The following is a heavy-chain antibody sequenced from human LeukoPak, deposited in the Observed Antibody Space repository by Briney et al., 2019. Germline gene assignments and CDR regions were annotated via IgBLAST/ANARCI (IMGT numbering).Heavy chain of an antibody. J-gene: IGHJ1*01. CDR1: GITFTSYA. CDR2: IAGSGDSS. D-gene: IGHD5-24*01. CDR3: ARDLDDYNDFPPIFQH. Sequence: GGSLRLSCAASGITFTSYAMTWVRQAPGKGLEWVSSIAGSGDSSFYADSVKGRFIISRDNSKDTLYLQMNNLRVEDTAVYYCARDLDDYNDFPPIFQHWGQGTLVTVSS. V-gene: IGHV3-23*01.